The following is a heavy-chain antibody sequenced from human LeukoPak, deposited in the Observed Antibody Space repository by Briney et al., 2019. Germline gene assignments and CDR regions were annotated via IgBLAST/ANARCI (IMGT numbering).Heavy chain of an antibody. CDR3: ASMTTVTLDDAFDI. J-gene: IGHJ3*02. Sequence: GGSLRLSCAASGFIFSSYGMHWVRQAPGKGLEWVALIWYDGSKSHHADSVKGRFIISRDNSKNTLYLEMNSLRAEDTAVYYCASMTTVTLDDAFDIWGQGTMVTVSS. V-gene: IGHV3-33*01. CDR1: GFIFSSYG. CDR2: IWYDGSKS. D-gene: IGHD4-17*01.